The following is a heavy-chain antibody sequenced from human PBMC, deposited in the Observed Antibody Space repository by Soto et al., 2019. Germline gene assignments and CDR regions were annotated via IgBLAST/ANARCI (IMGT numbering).Heavy chain of an antibody. J-gene: IGHJ4*02. D-gene: IGHD4-17*01. Sequence: GGSLRLSCAASGFTFSSYAMHWVRQAPGKGLEWVAVISYDGSNKYYADSVKGRFTISRDNSKNTLYLQMNSLRAEDTAVYYCASLPATVTHFDYWGQGTLVTVSS. V-gene: IGHV3-30-3*01. CDR3: ASLPATVTHFDY. CDR2: ISYDGSNK. CDR1: GFTFSSYA.